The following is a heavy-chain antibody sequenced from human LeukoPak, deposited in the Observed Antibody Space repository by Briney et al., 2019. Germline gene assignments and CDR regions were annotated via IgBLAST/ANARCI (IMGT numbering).Heavy chain of an antibody. J-gene: IGHJ4*02. CDR3: AKGGYSSGWYLAY. V-gene: IGHV3-23*01. Sequence: GGTLSLSCAASGFTFSSYGMSWVRQAPGKGLEWVSAISGSGGSTYYADSVKGRFTISRDNSKNTLYLQMNSLRAEDTAVYYCAKGGYSSGWYLAYWGQGTLVTVSS. CDR2: ISGSGGST. CDR1: GFTFSSYG. D-gene: IGHD6-19*01.